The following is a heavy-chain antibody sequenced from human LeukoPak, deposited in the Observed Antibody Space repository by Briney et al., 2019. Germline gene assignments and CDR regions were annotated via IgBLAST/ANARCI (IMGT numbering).Heavy chain of an antibody. CDR3: ARDPDSSGSPFDY. CDR1: GFTVSSNY. D-gene: IGHD3-22*01. Sequence: GGSLRLSCAASGFTVSSNYMSWVRQAPGKGLEWVSVIYSGGSTYYADSVKGRFTISRDNSKNTLYLQMNSLRAEDTAVYYCARDPDSSGSPFDYWGQGTLVTVSS. CDR2: IYSGGST. J-gene: IGHJ4*02. V-gene: IGHV3-53*01.